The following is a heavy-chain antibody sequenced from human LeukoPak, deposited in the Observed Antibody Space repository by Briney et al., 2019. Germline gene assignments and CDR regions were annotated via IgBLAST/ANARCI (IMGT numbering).Heavy chain of an antibody. CDR1: GGSFSGYY. D-gene: IGHD3-22*01. CDR3: ARTYHYDSSGYPPVDY. J-gene: IGHJ4*02. V-gene: IGHV4-34*01. Sequence: SEALSLTCAVYGGSFSGYYWSWIRQPPGKGLEWIGEINHSGSTNYNPSLKSRVTISVDTSKNQFSLKLSSVTAADTAVYYCARTYHYDSSGYPPVDYWGQGTLVTVSS. CDR2: INHSGST.